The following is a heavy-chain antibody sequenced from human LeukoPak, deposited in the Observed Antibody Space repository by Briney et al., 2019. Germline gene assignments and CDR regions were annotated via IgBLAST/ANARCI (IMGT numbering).Heavy chain of an antibody. J-gene: IGHJ4*02. V-gene: IGHV3-66*01. Sequence: GGSLRLSCAASGFPVSISYMTWVRQAPGTGLEWVSVIYGGGGTYYADSVKGRFTISRDNSKNTLYLQMNSLRAEDTAVYYCAREGGGPSGPLDYWGQGTLVTVSS. CDR2: IYGGGGT. D-gene: IGHD3-3*01. CDR1: GFPVSISY. CDR3: AREGGGPSGPLDY.